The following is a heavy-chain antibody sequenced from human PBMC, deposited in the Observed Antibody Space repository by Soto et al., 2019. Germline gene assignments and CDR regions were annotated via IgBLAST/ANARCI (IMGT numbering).Heavy chain of an antibody. J-gene: IGHJ6*02. D-gene: IGHD2-2*01. CDR2: IIPISGTA. Sequence: QVQLVQSGAEVKKPGSSVKVSCKASGGTFSSYAISWVRQAPGQWLEWMGGIIPISGTANYAQKFQGRVTFTADESTSTAYMELSSLRSEDTAVYYCARSQGSSTSLEIYYYYYYGMDVWGQGTTVTVSS. CDR1: GGTFSSYA. V-gene: IGHV1-69*01. CDR3: ARSQGSSTSLEIYYYYYYGMDV.